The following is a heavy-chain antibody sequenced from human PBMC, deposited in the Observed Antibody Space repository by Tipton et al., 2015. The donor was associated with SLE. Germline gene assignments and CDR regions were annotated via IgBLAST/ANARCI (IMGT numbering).Heavy chain of an antibody. J-gene: IGHJ2*01. CDR1: GFTFSSYW. CDR3: ARRVPHRYYFDL. Sequence: SGFTFSSYWMSWVRQAPGKGLEWIGSIFYTGSVHDNPSLTSRVTMSLDTSKSQFSLRLTSVSAADTAMYFCARRVPHRYYFDLWGRGTLVTVSS. V-gene: IGHV4-59*01. D-gene: IGHD1-26*01. CDR2: IFYTGSV.